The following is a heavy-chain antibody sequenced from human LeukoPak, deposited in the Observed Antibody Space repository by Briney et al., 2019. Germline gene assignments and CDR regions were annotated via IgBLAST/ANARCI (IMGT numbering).Heavy chain of an antibody. Sequence: SGGSLRLSCVASGFTFSNYGMSWVRQAPGKGLQWVSGISGSGGSTYYRDSVKGRFTLSRDNSKSTLYLQMNSLRTEDAAVYYCARHRTAVAGISYFQHWGQGTPVTVSS. D-gene: IGHD6-19*01. V-gene: IGHV3-23*01. CDR1: GFTFSNYG. CDR2: ISGSGGST. J-gene: IGHJ1*01. CDR3: ARHRTAVAGISYFQH.